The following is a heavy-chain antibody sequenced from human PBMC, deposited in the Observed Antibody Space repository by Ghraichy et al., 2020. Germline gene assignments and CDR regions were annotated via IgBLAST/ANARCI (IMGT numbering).Heavy chain of an antibody. CDR2: GYKSGST. CDR3: ARARNSSGYYPVGY. D-gene: IGHD3-22*01. V-gene: IGHV4-30-4*08. J-gene: IGHJ4*02. Sequence: SETLSLTCTVSGESISSGDYFWGWNRPLPGKGLEWIGYGYKSGSTYYSPSIESRLTISIDASRNQFSLRLNSATASDTAVYYCARARNSSGYYPVGYWGQGTLVTVSS. CDR1: GESISSGDYF.